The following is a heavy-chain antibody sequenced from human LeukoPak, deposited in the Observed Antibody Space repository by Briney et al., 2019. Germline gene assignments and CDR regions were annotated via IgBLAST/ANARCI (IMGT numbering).Heavy chain of an antibody. J-gene: IGHJ4*02. D-gene: IGHD6-13*01. CDR2: IYSGGST. CDR3: ARGQRAAAGFDS. Sequence: GGSLRLSCAASGFTVSNNYMNWVRQAPGRGLEWVSGIYSGGSTYYADSVQGRFTISRDNSKNTLSLQMNSLRAEDTDVYYCARGQRAAAGFDSWGQGTLVTVSS. V-gene: IGHV3-53*01. CDR1: GFTVSNNY.